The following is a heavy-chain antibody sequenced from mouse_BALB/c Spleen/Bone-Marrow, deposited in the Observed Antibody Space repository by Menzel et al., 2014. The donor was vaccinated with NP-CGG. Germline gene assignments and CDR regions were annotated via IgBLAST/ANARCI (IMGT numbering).Heavy chain of an antibody. D-gene: IGHD2-4*01. CDR2: IYPSTGYT. J-gene: IGHJ3*01. Sequence: VHLVESGAELAKPGALVKMSCKASGYTFTSYWMHWVKQRPGQGLEWIGYIYPSTGYTEYNQKFKDKVTLTADKSSSTAYMQLSSLTSEDSAVNYCARDDYAYWGQGTLVTVSA. CDR3: ARDDYAY. CDR1: GYTFTSYW. V-gene: IGHV1-7*01.